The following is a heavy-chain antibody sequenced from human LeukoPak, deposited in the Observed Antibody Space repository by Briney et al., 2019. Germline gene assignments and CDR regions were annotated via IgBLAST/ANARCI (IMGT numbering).Heavy chain of an antibody. CDR3: ARYFESNDAFDI. J-gene: IGHJ3*02. D-gene: IGHD3-9*01. CDR1: GGSISSYY. V-gene: IGHV4-59*01. CDR2: IYYSGST. Sequence: PSETLSLTCTVSGGSISSYYWSWIRQPPGKGLEWIGYIYYSGSTNYNPSLKSRVTISVDTSKNQFSLKLSSVTAADTAVYYCARYFESNDAFDIWGQGRMVTVSS.